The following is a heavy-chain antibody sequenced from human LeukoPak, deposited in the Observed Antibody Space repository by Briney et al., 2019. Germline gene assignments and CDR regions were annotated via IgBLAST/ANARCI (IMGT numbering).Heavy chain of an antibody. J-gene: IGHJ4*02. CDR2: ISGSGGRI. CDR3: ARDWMLFHRPDY. CDR1: GFTFSSYA. V-gene: IGHV3-23*01. Sequence: GGSLRLSCAASGFTFSSYAMSWVRQAPGKGLEWVSAISGSGGRIYYGASVKGRFTISRDNAKNSLFLQMNSLRAEDTAMYYCARDWMLFHRPDYWGQGTLVTVSS. D-gene: IGHD2-21*01.